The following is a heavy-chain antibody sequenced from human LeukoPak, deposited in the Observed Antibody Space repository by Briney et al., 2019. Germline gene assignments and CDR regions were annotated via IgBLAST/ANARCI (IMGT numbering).Heavy chain of an antibody. D-gene: IGHD5-18*01. CDR2: INPNFGST. V-gene: IGHV1-46*01. J-gene: IGHJ4*02. CDR1: GGTFSSYA. CDR3: AREGAVATAMLSLDY. Sequence: ASVKVSCKASGGTFSSYAISWVRQAPGQGLEWMGIINPNFGSTSYAQKFQGRVTMTSDMSTSTVYMELSSLRFDDTAIYYCAREGAVATAMLSLDYWGQGALVTVSS.